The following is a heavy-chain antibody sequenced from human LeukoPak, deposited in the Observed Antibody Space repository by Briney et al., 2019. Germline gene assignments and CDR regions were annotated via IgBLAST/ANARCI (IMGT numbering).Heavy chain of an antibody. CDR1: GFTFDNYG. V-gene: IGHV3-20*04. Sequence: GGSLRLSCAASGFTFDNYGMSWVRLAPGKGLEWVSGINWNGGSIGYAHSVKGRFTISRDNAKNSLYLQMNSLRAEDTAVYYCAKGSGGNPDYWGQGTLVTVSS. J-gene: IGHJ4*02. D-gene: IGHD4-23*01. CDR2: INWNGGSI. CDR3: AKGSGGNPDY.